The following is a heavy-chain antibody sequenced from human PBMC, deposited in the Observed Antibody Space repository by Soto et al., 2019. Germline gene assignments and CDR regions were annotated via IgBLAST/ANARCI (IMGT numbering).Heavy chain of an antibody. J-gene: IGHJ6*02. V-gene: IGHV1-18*01. CDR3: ARMGDVPYYYYGMDV. D-gene: IGHD3-16*01. CDR2: INGYNGNT. CDR1: GYTFSRSG. Sequence: QVQLVQSGAEVKKPGASVKVSCKASGYTFSRSGISWVRQAPGQGLEWMGWINGYNGNTNYTQKMQGRITMTTYTPTTTAYIELRSLRSDDTAVYCCARMGDVPYYYYGMDVWGQGTTVIVSS.